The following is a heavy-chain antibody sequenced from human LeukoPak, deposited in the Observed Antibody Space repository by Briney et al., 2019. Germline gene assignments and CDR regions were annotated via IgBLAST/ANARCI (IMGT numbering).Heavy chain of an antibody. Sequence: ASVKVSCKASGYTFTSYGISWVRQAPGQGLEWMGWISAYNGNTNYAQKLQGRVTMTTDTSTSTAYMELRSLRSDDTAVYYCARDLLRWFGELRPHYFDYWGQGTLVTVSS. CDR2: ISAYNGNT. D-gene: IGHD3-10*01. V-gene: IGHV1-18*01. CDR1: GYTFTSYG. CDR3: ARDLLRWFGELRPHYFDY. J-gene: IGHJ4*02.